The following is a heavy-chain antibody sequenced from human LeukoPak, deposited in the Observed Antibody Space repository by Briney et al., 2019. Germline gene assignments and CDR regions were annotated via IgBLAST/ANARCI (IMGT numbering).Heavy chain of an antibody. CDR1: GFTFSGSS. CDR3: ARVGTTSWYY. Sequence: GGSLRLSCVASGFTFSGSSMTWVRQAPGKGLEWVANIKHDGTEKYYVDSVKGRFTISRDNAQSSLFLQMSSLRAEDTAVYYCARVGTTSWYYWGQGTLVTVSS. J-gene: IGHJ4*02. V-gene: IGHV3-7*01. CDR2: IKHDGTEK. D-gene: IGHD2-2*01.